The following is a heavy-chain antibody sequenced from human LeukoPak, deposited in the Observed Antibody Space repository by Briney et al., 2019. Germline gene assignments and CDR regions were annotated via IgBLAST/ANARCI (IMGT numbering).Heavy chain of an antibody. CDR2: IQQDGSAT. Sequence: GGSLRLSCVDSGFTFSNSWMHWVRQAPGKGLEWVANIQQDGSATHYVDSVKGRFTISRDNARKSLYLQMHSLRAEDTAVYFRARDVSATGGLDYWGQGTLVTVSS. J-gene: IGHJ4*02. V-gene: IGHV3-7*01. D-gene: IGHD2-15*01. CDR1: GFTFSNSW. CDR3: ARDVSATGGLDY.